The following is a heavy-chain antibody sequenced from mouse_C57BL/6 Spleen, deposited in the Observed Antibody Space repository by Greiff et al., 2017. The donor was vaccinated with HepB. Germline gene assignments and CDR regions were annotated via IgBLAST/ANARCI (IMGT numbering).Heavy chain of an antibody. D-gene: IGHD1-1*02. V-gene: IGHV1-53*01. Sequence: QVQLQQPGTELVKPGASVKLSCKASGYTFTSYWMHWVKQRPGQGLEWIGNINPSNGGTNYNEKFKSKATLTVDKSSSTAYMQLSRLTYEGSAVYYCARCPSVDAMDSWGQGTSVTVSS. CDR2: INPSNGGT. J-gene: IGHJ4*01. CDR3: ARCPSVDAMDS. CDR1: GYTFTSYW.